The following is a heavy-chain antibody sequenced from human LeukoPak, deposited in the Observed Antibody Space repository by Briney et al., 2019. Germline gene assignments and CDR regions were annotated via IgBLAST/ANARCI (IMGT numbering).Heavy chain of an antibody. Sequence: SGPTLVNPTQTLTLTCTFSGFSLSITGVGVGWIRQPPGKALEWLALIYWDDDKRYSPSLKSRLTITKDTSKSQVVLTMTNMDPVDTATYYCAHKDVVTAAFDCWGQGTLVTVSS. V-gene: IGHV2-5*02. CDR1: GFSLSITGVG. CDR3: AHKDVVTAAFDC. D-gene: IGHD2-21*02. J-gene: IGHJ4*02. CDR2: IYWDDDK.